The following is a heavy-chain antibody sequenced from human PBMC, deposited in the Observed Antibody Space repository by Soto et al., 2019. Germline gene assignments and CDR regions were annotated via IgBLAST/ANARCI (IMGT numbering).Heavy chain of an antibody. CDR2: IYHSGST. CDR1: GGSISSSNW. Sequence: QVQLQESGPGLVKPSGTLSLTCAVSGGSISSSNWWSWVRQPPGKGLEWIGEIYHSGSTNYNPSLKSRVTISVDKSKNQFSVKLGSVTAADTAVYYCARGVLRIAARPYYYYGMDVWGQGTTVTVSS. D-gene: IGHD6-6*01. J-gene: IGHJ6*02. CDR3: ARGVLRIAARPYYYYGMDV. V-gene: IGHV4-4*02.